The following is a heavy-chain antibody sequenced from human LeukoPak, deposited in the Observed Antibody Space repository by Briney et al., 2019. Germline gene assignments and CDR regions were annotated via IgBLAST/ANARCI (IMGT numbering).Heavy chain of an antibody. Sequence: GGSLRLSCAASGFTVSNNYMSWVRQAPGKGLEWVSAIYGGGNTYYADSVKGRFTISRDNSKNTLYLQMNSLRAEDTAVYYCARLALDWFDYWGQGTLVTVSS. J-gene: IGHJ4*02. CDR2: IYGGGNT. CDR3: ARLALDWFDY. V-gene: IGHV3-66*01. CDR1: GFTVSNNY. D-gene: IGHD3-9*01.